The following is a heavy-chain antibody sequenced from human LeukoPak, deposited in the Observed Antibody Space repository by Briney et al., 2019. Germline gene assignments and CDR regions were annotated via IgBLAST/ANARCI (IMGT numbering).Heavy chain of an antibody. CDR2: IKEDGSVG. CDR3: ATEGTDGRGSFGWFDT. CDR1: GFTFSYYW. J-gene: IGHJ5*02. Sequence: GGSLRLSCVASGFTFSYYWMTWVRQAPGKGLEWVANIKEDGSVGYYVDSLKGRFTISRDNAKNSLYLQLNSLRAEDTAVYYCATEGTDGRGSFGWFDTWGQGTLVTVSS. D-gene: IGHD3-10*01. V-gene: IGHV3-7*01.